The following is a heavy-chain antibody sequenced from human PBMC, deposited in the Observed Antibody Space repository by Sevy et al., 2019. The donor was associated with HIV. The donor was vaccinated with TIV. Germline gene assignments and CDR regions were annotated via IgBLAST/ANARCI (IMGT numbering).Heavy chain of an antibody. J-gene: IGHJ6*03. CDR2: IYYSGST. CDR1: GGSVSSGSNY. CDR3: ARDSLVVTPDYYHYYMDV. Sequence: SETLSLTCTVSGGSVSSGSNYWSWIRQPPGKGLEWIGYIYYSGSTNYNPSLKSRVTISVDTSKNQFSLKLSSVTAADTAVYYCARDSLVVTPDYYHYYMDVWGKGTTVTVSS. V-gene: IGHV4-61*01. D-gene: IGHD2-15*01.